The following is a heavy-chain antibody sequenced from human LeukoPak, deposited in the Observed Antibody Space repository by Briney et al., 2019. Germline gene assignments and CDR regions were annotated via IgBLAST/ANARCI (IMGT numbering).Heavy chain of an antibody. CDR3: ATPRSGSTGYYY. V-gene: IGHV3-15*05. Sequence: GGSLRLSCAASGFTFSNHWMTWVRQAPGKGLEWAGRIKSKKDGETTDYAAPVKGRFTISRDDSKNTLYLQMNSLKTEDTAVYYCATPRSGSTGYYYWGQGTLVTVSS. J-gene: IGHJ4*02. CDR2: IKSKKDGETT. CDR1: GFTFSNHW. D-gene: IGHD3-22*01.